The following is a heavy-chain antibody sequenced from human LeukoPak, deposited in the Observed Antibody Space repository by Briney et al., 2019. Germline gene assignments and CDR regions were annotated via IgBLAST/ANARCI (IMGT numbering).Heavy chain of an antibody. V-gene: IGHV3-23*01. CDR3: ARDPNGDYIRAFEF. D-gene: IGHD4-17*01. CDR2: FSATDGSA. Sequence: GGSLRLSCAASGFTFSSYAMTWVRKAPGQGLELVSAFSATDGSAQYAESVEGRFTISRDNSKNTLYLQMNSLRAEDTAQYFCARDPNGDYIRAFEFWGRGTVATVSS. CDR1: GFTFSSYA. J-gene: IGHJ3*01.